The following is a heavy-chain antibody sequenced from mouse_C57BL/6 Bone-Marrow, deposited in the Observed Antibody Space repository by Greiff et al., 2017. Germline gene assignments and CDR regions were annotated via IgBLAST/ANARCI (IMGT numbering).Heavy chain of an antibody. Sequence: EVQLQESGGDLVKPGGSLKLSCAASGFTFSSYGMSWVRQTPDKRLEWVATISSGGSYTYYPDSVKGRFTISRDNAKNTLYLQMSSLKSGDTAMYYCAREDYYGSMFAYWGQGTLVTVSA. V-gene: IGHV5-6*01. CDR1: GFTFSSYG. CDR3: AREDYYGSMFAY. J-gene: IGHJ3*01. D-gene: IGHD1-1*01. CDR2: ISSGGSYT.